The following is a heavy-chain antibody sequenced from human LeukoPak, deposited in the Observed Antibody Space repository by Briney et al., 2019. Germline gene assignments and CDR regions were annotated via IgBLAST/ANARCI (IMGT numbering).Heavy chain of an antibody. V-gene: IGHV3-30*04. Sequence: GGSLRLSCAASGFTFSSYAMHWVRQAPGKGLEWVAVISYDGSNKYYADSVKGRFTISRDNSKNTLYLQMNSLRAEDTAVYYCARDSFRIMDVWGQGTTDTVSS. CDR2: ISYDGSNK. D-gene: IGHD2-15*01. CDR3: ARDSFRIMDV. CDR1: GFTFSSYA. J-gene: IGHJ6*02.